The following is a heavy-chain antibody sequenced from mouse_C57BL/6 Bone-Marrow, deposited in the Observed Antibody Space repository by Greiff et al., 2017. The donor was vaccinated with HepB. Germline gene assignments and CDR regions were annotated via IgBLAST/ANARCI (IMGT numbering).Heavy chain of an antibody. D-gene: IGHD3-2*02. CDR3: ARPGNSSGYAWFAY. Sequence: EVKLVESGGGLVQPGGSLKLSCAASGFTFSDYYMYWVRQTPEKRLEWVAYISNGGGSTYYPDTVKGRFTISRDNAKNTLYLQMSRLKSEDTAMYYCARPGNSSGYAWFAYWGQGTLVTVSA. V-gene: IGHV5-12*01. J-gene: IGHJ3*01. CDR2: ISNGGGST. CDR1: GFTFSDYY.